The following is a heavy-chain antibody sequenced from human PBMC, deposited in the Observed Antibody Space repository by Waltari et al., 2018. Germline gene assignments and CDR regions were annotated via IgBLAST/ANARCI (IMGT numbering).Heavy chain of an antibody. CDR2: IYYSGST. V-gene: IGHV4-39*01. D-gene: IGHD3-22*01. CDR1: GGSISSSSYY. CDR3: ARLGITVIVNTDY. Sequence: QLQLQESGPGLVKPSETLSLTCTVSGGSISSSSYYWGWIRQPPGKGLEWIGSIYYSGSTYYNPSLKSRVTISVDTSKNQFSLKLSSVTAADTAVYYCARLGITVIVNTDYWGQGTLVTVSS. J-gene: IGHJ4*02.